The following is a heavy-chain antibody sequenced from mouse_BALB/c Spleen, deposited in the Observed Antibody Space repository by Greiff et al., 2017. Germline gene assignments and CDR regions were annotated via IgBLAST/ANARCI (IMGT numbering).Heavy chain of an antibody. CDR1: GFTFNTYA. Sequence: EVQGVESGGGLVQPKGSLKLSCAASGFTFNTYAMNWVRQAPGKGLEWVARIRSKSNNYATYYADSVKDRFTISRDDSQSMLYLQMNNLKTEDTAMYYCVRHFAMDYWGQGTSVTVSS. V-gene: IGHV10-1*02. J-gene: IGHJ4*01. CDR3: VRHFAMDY. CDR2: IRSKSNNYAT.